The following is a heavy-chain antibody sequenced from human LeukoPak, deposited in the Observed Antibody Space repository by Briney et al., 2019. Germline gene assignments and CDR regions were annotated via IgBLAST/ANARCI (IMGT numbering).Heavy chain of an antibody. J-gene: IGHJ4*02. CDR2: ISSSSSIT. V-gene: IGHV3-48*01. D-gene: IGHD6-19*01. Sequence: GGSLRLSCAASGFTFSSYSMNWVRQAPGKGLEWVSYISSSSSITYYADSVKGRFTISRDNAKNSLYLQMNSLRGEDTAVYYCARDPNYGYSSGWYPFDYWGQGILVTVSS. CDR1: GFTFSSYS. CDR3: ARDPNYGYSSGWYPFDY.